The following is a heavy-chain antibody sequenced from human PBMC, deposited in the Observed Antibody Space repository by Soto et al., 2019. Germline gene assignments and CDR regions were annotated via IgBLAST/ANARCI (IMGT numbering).Heavy chain of an antibody. CDR2: IYWNDDK. CDR3: VHRLDVPGLAFDP. Sequence: SGPMLVNPTQTLRLTCAFSKFSLSASGASVGWIRQPPGKALEWLAHIYWNDDKRYSPSLRSRLTISKDTSKNQVVLTFTNMDPADTGTYYCVHRLDVPGLAFDPWGQGTLVTVSS. D-gene: IGHD3-10*02. CDR1: KFSLSASGAS. J-gene: IGHJ5*02. V-gene: IGHV2-5*01.